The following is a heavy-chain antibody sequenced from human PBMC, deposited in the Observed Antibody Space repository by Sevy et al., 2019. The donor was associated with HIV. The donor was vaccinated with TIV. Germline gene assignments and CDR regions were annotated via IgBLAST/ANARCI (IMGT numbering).Heavy chain of an antibody. CDR3: AKDLEMATIVPPDY. CDR2: ISWDGGST. D-gene: IGHD5-12*01. J-gene: IGHJ4*02. V-gene: IGHV3-43*01. Sequence: GGSLRLSCAASGFTFDDYTMHWVRQAPGKGLEWVSLISWDGGSTYYANSVKGRFTISRDNSKNSLYLQMNSLRTEDTALYYCAKDLEMATIVPPDYWGQGTLVTVSS. CDR1: GFTFDDYT.